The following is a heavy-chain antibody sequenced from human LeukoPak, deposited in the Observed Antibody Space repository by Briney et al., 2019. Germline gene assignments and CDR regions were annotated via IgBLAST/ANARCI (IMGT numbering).Heavy chain of an antibody. CDR1: GGSISSSNW. CDR3: ARRHSSDWYVDNWFDP. J-gene: IGHJ5*02. Sequence: SETLSLTCAVSGGSISSSNWWSWVRQPPGKGLEWIGEIYHSGSTNYNPSLKSRVTISVDKSKNQFSLKLSSVTAADTAVYYCARRHSSDWYVDNWFDPWGQGTLVTVSS. D-gene: IGHD6-19*01. V-gene: IGHV4-4*02. CDR2: IYHSGST.